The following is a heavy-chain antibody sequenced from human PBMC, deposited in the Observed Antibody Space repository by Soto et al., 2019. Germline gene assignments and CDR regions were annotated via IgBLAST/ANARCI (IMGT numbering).Heavy chain of an antibody. D-gene: IGHD3-22*01. Sequence: ASVKVSCKVSGYTLTELSVHWVRQAPGKGLEWMGGFDPEDGETIYAQKFQGRVTMTEDTSTDTAYMELSSLRSEDTAVYYCATSPVTMIVVDFDYWGQGTLVTVSS. CDR1: GYTLTELS. V-gene: IGHV1-24*01. CDR2: FDPEDGET. CDR3: ATSPVTMIVVDFDY. J-gene: IGHJ4*02.